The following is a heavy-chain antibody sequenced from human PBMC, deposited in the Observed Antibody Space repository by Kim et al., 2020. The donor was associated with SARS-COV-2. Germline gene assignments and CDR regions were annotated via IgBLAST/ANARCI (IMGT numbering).Heavy chain of an antibody. CDR2: IYYSGST. J-gene: IGHJ4*02. CDR3: ARHSGWIQRWYIDY. V-gene: IGHV4-39*01. CDR1: GGSISSSSYY. D-gene: IGHD5-18*01. Sequence: SETLSLTCTVSGGSISSSSYYWGWIRQPPGKGLEWIGSIYYSGSTYYNPSLKSRVTISVGTSKNQFSPKLSSVTAEDTAVYYCARHSGWIQRWYIDYWGPGTLVTVSS.